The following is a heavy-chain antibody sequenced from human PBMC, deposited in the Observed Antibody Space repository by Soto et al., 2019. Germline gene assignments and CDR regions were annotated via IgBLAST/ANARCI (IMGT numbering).Heavy chain of an antibody. J-gene: IGHJ4*02. V-gene: IGHV4-34*01. CDR1: GGSFSGYY. CDR2: INHSGST. D-gene: IGHD3-3*01. Sequence: SETLSLTCAVYGGSFSGYYWSWIRQPPGKGLEWIGEINHSGSTNYNPSLKSRVTISVDTSKNQFSLKLSSVTAADTAVYYCARGLTIFGVVSDWGQGTLVTVSS. CDR3: ARGLTIFGVVSD.